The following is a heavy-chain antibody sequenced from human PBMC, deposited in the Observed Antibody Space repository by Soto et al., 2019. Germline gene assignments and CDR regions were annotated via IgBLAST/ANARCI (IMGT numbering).Heavy chain of an antibody. CDR3: ETIAVAGTYAY. CDR2: ISGSGGST. D-gene: IGHD6-19*01. V-gene: IGHV3-23*01. Sequence: EVQLLESGGGLVQPGGSLRLSCAASGFTFSSYAMSWVRQAPGKGLEWVSAISGSGGSTYYADSVKGRFTISRDNSKNTRYLHRNSLRAEDTAVYYCETIAVAGTYAYWGQGTLVTVSS. J-gene: IGHJ4*02. CDR1: GFTFSSYA.